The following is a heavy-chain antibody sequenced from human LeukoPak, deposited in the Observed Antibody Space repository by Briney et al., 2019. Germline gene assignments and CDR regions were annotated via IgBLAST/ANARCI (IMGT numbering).Heavy chain of an antibody. J-gene: IGHJ3*02. CDR3: TRPYSSSWFDAFDI. V-gene: IGHV3-73*01. CDR2: ISSKANSYAT. Sequence: AGRSLKLSCAASGFTFSGSAMHWVRQASGKGLEWVGRISSKANSYATAYAASVKGRFTISRDDSKNTAYLQMNSLKTEDTAVYYCTRPYSSSWFDAFDIWGQGTMVTVSS. D-gene: IGHD6-13*01. CDR1: GFTFSGSA.